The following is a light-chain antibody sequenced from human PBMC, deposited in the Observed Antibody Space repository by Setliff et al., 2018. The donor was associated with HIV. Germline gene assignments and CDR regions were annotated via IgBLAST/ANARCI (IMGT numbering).Light chain of an antibody. CDR1: SSDVGGYKF. CDR2: EVT. CDR3: SSYAGSRNLL. V-gene: IGLV2-8*01. Sequence: SVLAQPPSASGSPGQSVTISCTGTSSDVGGYKFVSWYQHHPGKAPTLIIYEVTKRPSGVPERFSGSKSGNTASLTVSGLQAEDEADYYCSSYAGSRNLLFGGGTKVTVL. J-gene: IGLJ2*01.